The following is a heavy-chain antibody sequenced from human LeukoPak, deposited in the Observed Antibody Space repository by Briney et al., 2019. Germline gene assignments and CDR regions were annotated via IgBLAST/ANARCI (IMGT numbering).Heavy chain of an antibody. J-gene: IGHJ6*03. CDR3: ARVLTKLELASYYYYYMDV. Sequence: ASVKVSCKASGYTFTSYAMNWVRQAPGQGLEWMGWINTNTGNPTYAQGFTGRFVFSLDTSVSTAYLQISSLKAEDTAVYYCARVLTKLELASYYYYYMDVWGKGTTVTVSS. CDR2: INTNTGNP. CDR1: GYTFTSYA. V-gene: IGHV7-4-1*02. D-gene: IGHD1-7*01.